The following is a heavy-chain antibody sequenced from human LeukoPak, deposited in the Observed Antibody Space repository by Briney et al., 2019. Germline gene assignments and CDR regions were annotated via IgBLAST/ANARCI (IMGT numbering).Heavy chain of an antibody. J-gene: IGHJ6*04. CDR3: ARAPGYYGSGSYSDV. CDR1: GVSISSGSYC. Sequence: SETLSLTCTVSGVSISSGSYCWSWIRQPAGKGLEWIGRIYSSGSTNYNPSLKSRITISVDTSKNQFSLKLSSVTAADTAVYYCARAPGYYGSGSYSDVWGKGTTVTISS. V-gene: IGHV4-61*02. CDR2: IYSSGST. D-gene: IGHD3-10*01.